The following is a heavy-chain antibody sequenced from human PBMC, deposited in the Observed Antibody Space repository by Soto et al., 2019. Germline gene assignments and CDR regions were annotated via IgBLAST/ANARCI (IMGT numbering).Heavy chain of an antibody. CDR3: ARGVRGVATIAIGFYLEY. CDR2: ISYDGSNI. V-gene: IGHV3-30*03. J-gene: IGHJ4*01. CDR1: GFIFNSYG. Sequence: QVQLVESGGGVGQPGRSLRLSCAASGFIFNSYGMHWIRQAPGKGLEWVAVISYDGSNIFYADSVKGRFTISRDNSNNTLYLQMNSLRADDTAVYYCARGVRGVATIAIGFYLEYWCHGNLVNTSS. D-gene: IGHD5-12*01.